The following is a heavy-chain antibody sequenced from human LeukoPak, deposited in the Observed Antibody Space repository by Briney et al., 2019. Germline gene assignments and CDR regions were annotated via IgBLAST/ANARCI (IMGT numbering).Heavy chain of an antibody. CDR3: ARHGAYSNYYYYGMDV. Sequence: SVNVSFTASGGTFSSYAISWVRQAPGQGLEWMGGIIPIFGTANYAQKFQGRVTITADESTSTAYMELSSLRSEDTAVYYCARHGAYSNYYYYGMDVWGQGTTVTVSS. CDR1: GGTFSSYA. D-gene: IGHD4-11*01. V-gene: IGHV1-69*01. J-gene: IGHJ6*02. CDR2: IIPIFGTA.